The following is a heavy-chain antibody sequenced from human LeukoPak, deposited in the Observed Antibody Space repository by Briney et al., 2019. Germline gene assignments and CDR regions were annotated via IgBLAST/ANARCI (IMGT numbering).Heavy chain of an antibody. D-gene: IGHD5-18*01. J-gene: IGHJ4*02. Sequence: PGGSLRLSCAASGFTFSSYAMSWVRQAPGKGLEWVSTISGKGGMTYHADSVQGRFTISRDNSKNTLFLQMNSLRAEDTAVYYCAKILRGYNYGGFDYWGQGTLVTVFS. CDR2: ISGKGGMT. CDR3: AKILRGYNYGGFDY. V-gene: IGHV3-23*01. CDR1: GFTFSSYA.